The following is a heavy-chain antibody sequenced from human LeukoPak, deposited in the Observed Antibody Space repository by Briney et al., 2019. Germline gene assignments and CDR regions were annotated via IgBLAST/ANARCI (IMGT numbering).Heavy chain of an antibody. Sequence: SETLSLTCVVSGASNSRHYWSWIRQPPGKGLEWIGYISASGRTKYRPALKSRVTISGDTSKNQFSLRLTSVTAADTAVYYCARHRENPYESSHMGFDPWGPGTLVTVSS. CDR3: ARHRENPYESSHMGFDP. D-gene: IGHD3-22*01. CDR1: GASNSRHY. V-gene: IGHV4-4*09. J-gene: IGHJ5*02. CDR2: ISASGRT.